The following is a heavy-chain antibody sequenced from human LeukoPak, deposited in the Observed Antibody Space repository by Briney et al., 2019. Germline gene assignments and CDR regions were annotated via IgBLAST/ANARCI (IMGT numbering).Heavy chain of an antibody. CDR1: GGSISSSSYY. J-gene: IGHJ5*02. D-gene: IGHD1-26*01. Sequence: SETLSLTCTVSGGSISSSSYYWGWIRQPPGKGLEWIGSIYYSGSTYYNPSLKSRVTISVDTSKNQFSLKLSSVTAADTAVYYCASGSYYFNWFDPWGQGTLVTVSS. CDR2: IYYSGST. CDR3: ASGSYYFNWFDP. V-gene: IGHV4-39*01.